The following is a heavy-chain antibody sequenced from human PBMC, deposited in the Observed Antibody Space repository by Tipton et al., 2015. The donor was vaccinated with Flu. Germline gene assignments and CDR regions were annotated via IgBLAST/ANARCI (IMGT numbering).Heavy chain of an antibody. D-gene: IGHD1-26*01. CDR1: GGSITSGHYY. CDR3: ARDGIAWDYYGMDV. V-gene: IGHV4-61*02. Sequence: TLSLTCSVSGGSITSGHYYWTWIRQPAGKGPEWIGRVYSGGTRNSNPSLKSRVTISVDTSKNQFSLKLSSVTAADTAVYYCARDGIAWDYYGMDVWGQGTTVTVSS. J-gene: IGHJ6*02. CDR2: VYSGGTR.